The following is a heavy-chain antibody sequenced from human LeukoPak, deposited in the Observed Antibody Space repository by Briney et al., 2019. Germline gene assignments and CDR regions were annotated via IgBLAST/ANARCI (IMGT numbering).Heavy chain of an antibody. CDR3: ASPTLS. Sequence: GGSLRLSCAASGFTFSNYWMHWVRQAPGKRLVWVSVISPDGTITNHADSVKGRFTISRDNAKSTLSLHTNSLRAEDTAVYYCASPTLSWGLGTMVTVSS. CDR2: ISPDGTIT. J-gene: IGHJ3*01. V-gene: IGHV3-74*01. CDR1: GFTFSNYW.